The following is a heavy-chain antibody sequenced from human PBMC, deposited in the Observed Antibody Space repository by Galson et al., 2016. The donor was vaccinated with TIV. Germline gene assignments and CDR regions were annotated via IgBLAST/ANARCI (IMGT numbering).Heavy chain of an antibody. CDR3: ARDRMSPLVGATQDF. CDR1: GGTFISYP. Sequence: SVKVSCKASGGTFISYPISWVRQAPGQGLEWMGWISGYSGNTNHAQKFQGRVTMTTNTSTRTAYMELRGLRSDDTAVYYCARDRMSPLVGATQDFWGQGTLVSVSS. CDR2: ISGYSGNT. D-gene: IGHD1-26*01. V-gene: IGHV1-18*01. J-gene: IGHJ4*02.